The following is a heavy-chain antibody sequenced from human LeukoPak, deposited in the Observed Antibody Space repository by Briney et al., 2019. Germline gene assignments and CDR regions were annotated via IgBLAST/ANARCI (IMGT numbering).Heavy chain of an antibody. D-gene: IGHD6-6*01. V-gene: IGHV4-38-2*02. CDR2: IYHSGST. CDR3: ARGPRIAARPPRGFDP. Sequence: PSETLSLTCTVSGYSISSGYYWGWIRQPPGKGLEWIGSIYHSGSTYYNPSLKSRVTISVDTSKNQFSLKLSSVTAADTAVYYCARGPRIAARPPRGFDPWGQGTLVTVSS. J-gene: IGHJ5*02. CDR1: GYSISSGYY.